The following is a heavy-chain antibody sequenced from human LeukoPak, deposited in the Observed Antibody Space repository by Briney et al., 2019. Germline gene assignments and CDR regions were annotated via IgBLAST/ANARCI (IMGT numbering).Heavy chain of an antibody. V-gene: IGHV4-30-2*02. CDR3: AGGEYDSSGYYTLLDY. Sequence: SETLSLTCAVSGGSISSGGYSWSWIRQPPGKGLEWIGYIYHSGSTYYNPSLKSRVTISVDTSKNQFSLKLSSVTAADTAVYYCAGGEYDSSGYYTLLDYWGQGTLVTVSS. J-gene: IGHJ4*02. D-gene: IGHD3-22*01. CDR1: GGSISSGGYS. CDR2: IYHSGST.